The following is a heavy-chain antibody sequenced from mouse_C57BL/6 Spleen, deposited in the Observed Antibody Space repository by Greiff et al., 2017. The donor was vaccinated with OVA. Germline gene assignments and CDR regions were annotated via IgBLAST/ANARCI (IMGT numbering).Heavy chain of an antibody. J-gene: IGHJ2*01. CDR2: ISSGGDYI. CDR3: TRGAYDYDEGYYFDY. V-gene: IGHV5-9-1*02. Sequence: EVKLVESGEGLVKHGGSLKLSCAASGFTFSSYAMSWVRQTPEKRLEWVAYISSGGDYIYYADTVKGRFTISRDNARNTLYLQMSSLKSEDTAMYYCTRGAYDYDEGYYFDYWGQGTTLTVSS. CDR1: GFTFSSYA. D-gene: IGHD2-4*01.